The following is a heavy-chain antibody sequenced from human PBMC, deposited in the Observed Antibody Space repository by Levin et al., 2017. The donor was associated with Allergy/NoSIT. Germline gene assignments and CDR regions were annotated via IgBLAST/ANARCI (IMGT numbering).Heavy chain of an antibody. CDR1: EFTFSNYA. J-gene: IGHJ4*02. Sequence: GGSLRLSCAASEFTFSNYAMQWVRQAPGKGLEWVAGISYDAAYKHYAESVKGRFTISRDNSKNTMYLQMNSLRVDNTAVYYCARDVDYGGNAVIFDYWGQGTLVTVSS. CDR3: ARDVDYGGNAVIFDY. D-gene: IGHD2-21*01. CDR2: ISYDAAYK. V-gene: IGHV3-30-3*01.